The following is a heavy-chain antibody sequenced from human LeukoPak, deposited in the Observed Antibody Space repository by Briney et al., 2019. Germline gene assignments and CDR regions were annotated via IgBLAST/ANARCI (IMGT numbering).Heavy chain of an antibody. J-gene: IGHJ5*02. D-gene: IGHD3-3*01. V-gene: IGHV5-51*01. CDR3: ARLLELSSYYDFWSGYDNWFDP. Sequence: SGESLQISCQGSGYSFTSYWIGWVRQLPGKGLEWMGIIYPGDSDTRYSPSFQGQVTISADKSISTAYLQWSSLKASDTAMYYCARLLELSSYYDFWSGYDNWFDPWGQGTLVTVSS. CDR2: IYPGDSDT. CDR1: GYSFTSYW.